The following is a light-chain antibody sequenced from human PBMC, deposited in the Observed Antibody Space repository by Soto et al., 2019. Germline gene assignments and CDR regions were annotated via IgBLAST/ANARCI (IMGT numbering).Light chain of an antibody. Sequence: EIVLTQSPGTLSLSPGERATLSCSASQSISGALAWYQQKPGQAPRLLIYGASNRATGIPDRFSGSGSGTDFTLTISRLEPEDFAVYYCQQYGSSGTFGQGTKVDIK. V-gene: IGKV3-20*01. CDR3: QQYGSSGT. CDR2: GAS. J-gene: IGKJ1*01. CDR1: QSISGA.